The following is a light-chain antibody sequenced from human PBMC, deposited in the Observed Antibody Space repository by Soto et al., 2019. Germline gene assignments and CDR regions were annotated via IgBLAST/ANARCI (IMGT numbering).Light chain of an antibody. CDR1: SSDVGSYNL. J-gene: IGLJ1*01. CDR2: EGS. V-gene: IGLV2-23*01. CDR3: CSDAGTYSFV. Sequence: QSALTQPASVSGSPGQSITISCTGTSSDVGSYNLVSWYQQHPGKAPKLMIYEGSKRPSGVSNRFSGSKSGNTASLTISGLQAEDEADYYCCSDAGTYSFVFGTGTKVTVL.